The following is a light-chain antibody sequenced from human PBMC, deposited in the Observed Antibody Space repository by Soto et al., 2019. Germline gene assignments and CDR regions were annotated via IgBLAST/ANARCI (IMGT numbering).Light chain of an antibody. CDR3: QQANSFPRIT. J-gene: IGKJ3*01. Sequence: EILMTQSPSSVSASPGDRATLSCRASQGISSWLAWYQQKPGKAPKLLIYAASSMQSGVPSRFSGSGSGTDFTLTISSQHPEYFATYYSQQANSFPRITFGHGTKVDIK. V-gene: IGKV1-12*01. CDR1: QGISSW. CDR2: AAS.